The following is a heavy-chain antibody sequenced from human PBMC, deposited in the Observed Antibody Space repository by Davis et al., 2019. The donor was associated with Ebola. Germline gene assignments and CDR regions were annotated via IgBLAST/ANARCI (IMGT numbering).Heavy chain of an antibody. CDR3: ARDPIIRTIVPSCGMDV. J-gene: IGHJ6*02. CDR2: IWYGGVNS. Sequence: GESLKISCAASGFTFSSYAMTWVRQAPGKGLEWVAVIWYGGVNSYYADSVKGRFTITRDNPENTLYLQMNSLRDEDTAVYYCARDPIIRTIVPSCGMDVWGPGTTVIVSS. CDR1: GFTFSSYA. V-gene: IGHV3-33*08. D-gene: IGHD1-1*01.